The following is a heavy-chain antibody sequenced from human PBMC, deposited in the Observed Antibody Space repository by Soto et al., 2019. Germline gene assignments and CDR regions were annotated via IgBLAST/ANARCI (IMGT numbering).Heavy chain of an antibody. D-gene: IGHD3-16*01. CDR2: IYYSGST. V-gene: IGHV4-59*01. CDR3: ARDSGNGIWGFGF. Sequence: SATLSLTCTVSGGSISSYYCSWIRQPPGKGLEWIGYIYYSGSTNYNPSLKSRVTISVDTSKNQFSLKLNSVTAADTAVYYCARDSGNGIWGFGFWGQGALVTVSS. J-gene: IGHJ4*02. CDR1: GGSISSYY.